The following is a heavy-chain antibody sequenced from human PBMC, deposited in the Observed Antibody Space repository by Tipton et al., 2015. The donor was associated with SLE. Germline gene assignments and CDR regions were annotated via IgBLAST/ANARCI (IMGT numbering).Heavy chain of an antibody. D-gene: IGHD3-10*01. V-gene: IGHV3-9*01. CDR3: ARRNSESGAFDI. CDR1: GFTFEVYA. J-gene: IGHJ3*02. Sequence: SLRLSCPASGFTFEVYAMHWVRKAPGKGLEWVSSINWNSNNIGYAASVMGRFITSRDNAKNSLYLQMNSLRAEDTAVYYCARRNSESGAFDIWGQETLVTVSS. CDR2: INWNSNNI.